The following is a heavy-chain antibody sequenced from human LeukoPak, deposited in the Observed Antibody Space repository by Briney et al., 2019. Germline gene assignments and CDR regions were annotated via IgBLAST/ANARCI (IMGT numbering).Heavy chain of an antibody. CDR1: GGSFSGYY. Sequence: PSETLSLTCAVYGGSFSGYYWSWIRQPPGKGLEWIGEINHSGSTNYNPSLKSRVTISVDTSKNQLSLKLSSVTAADTAVYYCARPRFDSSGYYMDVWGKGTTVTISS. CDR3: ARPRFDSSGYYMDV. D-gene: IGHD3-22*01. CDR2: INHSGST. V-gene: IGHV4-34*01. J-gene: IGHJ6*03.